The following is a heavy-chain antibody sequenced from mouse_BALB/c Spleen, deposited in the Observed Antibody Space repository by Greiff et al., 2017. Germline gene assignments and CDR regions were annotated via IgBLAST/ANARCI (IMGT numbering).Heavy chain of an antibody. CDR1: GFSLTSYG. D-gene: IGHD6-1*01. CDR2: IWSGGST. CDR3: ARTSLAY. Sequence: VMLVESGPGLVQPSQSLSITCTVSGFSLTSYGVHWVRQSPGKGLEWLGVIWSGGSTDYNAAFISRLSISKDNSKSQVFFKMNSLQANDTAIYYCARTSLAYWGQGTLVTVSA. J-gene: IGHJ3*01. V-gene: IGHV2-2*02.